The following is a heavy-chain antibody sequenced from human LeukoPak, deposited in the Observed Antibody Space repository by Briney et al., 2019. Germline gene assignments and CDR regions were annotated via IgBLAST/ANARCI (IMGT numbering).Heavy chain of an antibody. J-gene: IGHJ4*02. CDR2: ISSSSSTI. D-gene: IGHD5-18*01. CDR1: GFTFSSYS. Sequence: GGSLRLSCAASGFTFSSYSMNWVRQAPGKGLEWVSYISSSSSTIYYADSVKGRFTISRDNAKNSLYLQMNSLRAEDTAVYYCAREGYSYGYDDFDYWGQGTLVTVSS. CDR3: AREGYSYGYDDFDY. V-gene: IGHV3-48*01.